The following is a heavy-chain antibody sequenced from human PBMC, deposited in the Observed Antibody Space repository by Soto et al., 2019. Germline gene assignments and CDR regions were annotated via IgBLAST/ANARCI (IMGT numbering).Heavy chain of an antibody. D-gene: IGHD3-10*01. CDR1: GFTFSSYA. J-gene: IGHJ4*02. V-gene: IGHV3-23*01. CDR3: AKCDITMVRGVSYYFDY. Sequence: GGSLRLSCAASGFTFSSYAMSWVRRAPGKGLEWVSGMSGSGGSTYYADSVKGRFTISRDNSKNTLYLQMNSLRAEDTAVYYCAKCDITMVRGVSYYFDYWGQGTLVTVSS. CDR2: MSGSGGST.